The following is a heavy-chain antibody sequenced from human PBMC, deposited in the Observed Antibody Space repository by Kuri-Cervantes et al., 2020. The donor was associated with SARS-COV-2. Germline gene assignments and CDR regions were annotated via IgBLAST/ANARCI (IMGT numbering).Heavy chain of an antibody. J-gene: IGHJ5*02. D-gene: IGHD3-3*01. CDR3: ARARGENDFWSADGWFDP. V-gene: IGHV3-30-3*01. Sequence: GESLKISCAASGFTFSSYAMHWVRQAPGKGLEWVAVISYDGSNKYYADSVKGRFTISRDNSKNTLYLQMNSVRGDDTAVYYCARARGENDFWSADGWFDPWGQGTLVTVSS. CDR1: GFTFSSYA. CDR2: ISYDGSNK.